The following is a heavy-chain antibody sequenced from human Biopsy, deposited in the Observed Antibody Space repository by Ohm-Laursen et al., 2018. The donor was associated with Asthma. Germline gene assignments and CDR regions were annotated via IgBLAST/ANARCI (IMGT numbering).Heavy chain of an antibody. V-gene: IGHV2-5*02. D-gene: IGHD1-26*01. Sequence: TQSLTLTLTFSGFSLSTSGGGVGWIRQPPGKALEWLGNIYWDDDKRYSPSLQSRLTITRDTPKDQVVLTMTNMGPVDTGTYYCVHTLVGLKAFDFWGQGPLVTVSS. CDR1: GFSLSTSGGG. CDR2: IYWDDDK. J-gene: IGHJ4*02. CDR3: VHTLVGLKAFDF.